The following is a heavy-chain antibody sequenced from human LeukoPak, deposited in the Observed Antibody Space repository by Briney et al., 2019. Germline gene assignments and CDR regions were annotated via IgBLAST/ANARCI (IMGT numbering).Heavy chain of an antibody. D-gene: IGHD1-26*01. CDR3: AREQVGANHYYYYYMDV. Sequence: GGSLRLSCAASGFTVSSNYMSWVRQAPGKGLEWVSVIYSGGSTYYADSVKGRFTISRDNSKNTLYLQMNSLRAEDTAVYYCAREQVGANHYYYYYMDVWGKGTTVTISS. CDR2: IYSGGST. CDR1: GFTVSSNY. J-gene: IGHJ6*03. V-gene: IGHV3-66*01.